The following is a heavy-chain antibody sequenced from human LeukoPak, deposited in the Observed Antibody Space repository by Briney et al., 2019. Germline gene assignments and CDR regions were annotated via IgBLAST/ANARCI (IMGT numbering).Heavy chain of an antibody. Sequence: PSETLSLTCAVYGGSLSGYYWSWIRQPPGKGLEWIGEISHSGTTNCNTSLQSRVAISVDTSKNQISLKLSSVTAADTAVYYCAREITGEAFDIWGQGTMVTVSS. V-gene: IGHV4-34*01. CDR1: GGSLSGYY. D-gene: IGHD7-27*01. J-gene: IGHJ3*02. CDR3: AREITGEAFDI. CDR2: ISHSGTT.